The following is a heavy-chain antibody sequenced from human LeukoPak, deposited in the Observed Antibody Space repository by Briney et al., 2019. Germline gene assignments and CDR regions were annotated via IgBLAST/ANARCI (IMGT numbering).Heavy chain of an antibody. D-gene: IGHD1-26*01. J-gene: IGHJ4*02. CDR3: AGDNGELIYY. CDR1: GGTFSSYT. CDR2: IFPILGVA. Sequence: SEKVSCKASGGTFSSYTISWVRQAPGQGLKWMGRIFPILGVANYAQMFQGRVTITADKSPSTAFLELRRLRSEDTALYYCAGDNGELIYYWGQGTLVTVSS. V-gene: IGHV1-69*04.